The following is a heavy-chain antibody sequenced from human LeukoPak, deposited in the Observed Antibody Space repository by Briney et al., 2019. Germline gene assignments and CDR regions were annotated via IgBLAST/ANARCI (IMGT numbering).Heavy chain of an antibody. CDR3: ARETADDAFDI. Sequence: GGSLRLSCAASGFTFSSYSMNWVRQAPGKGLEWVSSISSSSSYIYYADSVKGRFTISRDNAKNTVYLQMNSLRAEDTAVYNCARETADDAFDIWGQGTMVTVSS. CDR2: ISSSSSYI. V-gene: IGHV3-21*01. J-gene: IGHJ3*02. CDR1: GFTFSSYS. D-gene: IGHD1-14*01.